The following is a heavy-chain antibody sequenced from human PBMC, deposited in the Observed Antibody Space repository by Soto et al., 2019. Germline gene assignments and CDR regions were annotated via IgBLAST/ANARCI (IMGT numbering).Heavy chain of an antibody. CDR2: IYPGASDT. Sequence: GDAQKVSWNGAVYSFSIYWIVSVGQIPGKGLEWMGMIYPGASDTRYSPSFQGQVTIKDDKYISTAYLKWSSLKDSDTAMYSCARRGTGDSSGYYYRDDFDSWRKGTMV. J-gene: IGHJ3*02. D-gene: IGHD3-22*01. CDR1: VYSFSIYW. CDR3: ARRGTGDSSGYYYRDDFDS. V-gene: IGHV5-51*01.